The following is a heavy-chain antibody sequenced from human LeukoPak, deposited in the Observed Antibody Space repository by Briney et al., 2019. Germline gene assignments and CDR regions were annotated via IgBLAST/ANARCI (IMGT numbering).Heavy chain of an antibody. CDR2: INPDNGDT. D-gene: IGHD2-2*02. CDR1: GYTFTGYY. V-gene: IGHV1-3*03. Sequence: ASVKVSCKASGYTFTGYYMHWVRQAPGQGLEWMGCINPDNGDTQYSQEFQGRVTITRDTSATTAYMELSSLRSDDMAVYYCTLYNYWGQGTLVTVSS. J-gene: IGHJ4*02. CDR3: TLYNY.